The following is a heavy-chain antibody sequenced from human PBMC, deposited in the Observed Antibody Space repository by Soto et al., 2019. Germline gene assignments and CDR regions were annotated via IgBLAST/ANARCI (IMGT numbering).Heavy chain of an antibody. CDR2: ISGSGGST. V-gene: IGHV3-23*01. J-gene: IGHJ2*01. Sequence: EVQLLESGGGLVQPGGSLRLSCAASGFTFSSYAMSWVRQAPGKGLEWVSAISGSGGSTYYADSVKGRFTISRDNSKNTLYLQMNSLRAEDTAVYYCAKDLGDYDSSGYDYYWYFDLWGRGTLVTVSS. D-gene: IGHD3-22*01. CDR1: GFTFSSYA. CDR3: AKDLGDYDSSGYDYYWYFDL.